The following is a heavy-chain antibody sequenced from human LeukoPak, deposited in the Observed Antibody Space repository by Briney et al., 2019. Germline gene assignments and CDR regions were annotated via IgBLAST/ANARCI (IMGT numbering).Heavy chain of an antibody. CDR1: GGTFSSYA. Sequence: DSVEVSCKAPGGTFSSYAISWVRQAPGQGLEWMGWMNPNSGNTGYAQKFQGRVTITRNTSISTAYMELSSLRSEDTAVYYCARVRSNDDAFDIWGQGTMVTVSS. J-gene: IGHJ3*02. V-gene: IGHV1-8*03. CDR3: ARVRSNDDAFDI. CDR2: MNPNSGNT.